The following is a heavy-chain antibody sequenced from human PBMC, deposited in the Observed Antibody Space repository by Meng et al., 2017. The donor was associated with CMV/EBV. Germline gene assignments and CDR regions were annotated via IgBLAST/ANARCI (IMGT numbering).Heavy chain of an antibody. CDR3: ARDRVVTRYYYYGMDV. D-gene: IGHD4-23*01. V-gene: IGHV4-59*01. Sequence: GSLRLSCTVSGGSISSYYWSWIRQPPGKGLEWIGYIYYSGSTNYNPSLKSRVNISVDTSKNQFSLKLSSVTAADTAVYYCARDRVVTRYYYYGMDVWGQGTTVTVSS. CDR1: GGSISSYY. J-gene: IGHJ6*02. CDR2: IYYSGST.